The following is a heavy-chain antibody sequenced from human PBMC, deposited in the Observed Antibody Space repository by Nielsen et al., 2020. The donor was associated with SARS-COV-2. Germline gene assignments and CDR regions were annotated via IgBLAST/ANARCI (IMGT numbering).Heavy chain of an antibody. J-gene: IGHJ4*02. V-gene: IGHV3-11*05. CDR3: ARGAVGAARGRLDY. CDR2: ISSSSSYT. CDR1: GFTFSDYY. Sequence: GESLKISCAASGFTFSDYYMSWIRQAPGKGLEWVSYISSSSSYTNYADSVKGRFTISRDNAKNSLYLQMNSLRAEDTVVYYCARGAVGAARGRLDYWGQGTLVTVSS. D-gene: IGHD3-16*01.